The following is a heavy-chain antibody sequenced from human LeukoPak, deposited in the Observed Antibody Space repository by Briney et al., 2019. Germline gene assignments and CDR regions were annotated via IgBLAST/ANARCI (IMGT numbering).Heavy chain of an antibody. CDR3: ARDRRLSIAVASNWFDP. D-gene: IGHD6-19*01. V-gene: IGHV4-39*07. CDR2: IYYSGST. Sequence: SETLSLTCTVSGGSISSSSYYWGWIRQPPGTGLEWIGSIYYSGSTYYNPSLKSRVTISVDTSKNQFSLKLSSVTAADTAVYYCARDRRLSIAVASNWFDPWGQGTLVTVSS. J-gene: IGHJ5*02. CDR1: GGSISSSSYY.